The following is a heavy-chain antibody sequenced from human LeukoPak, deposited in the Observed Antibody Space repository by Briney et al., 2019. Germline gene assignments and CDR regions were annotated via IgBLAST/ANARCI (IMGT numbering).Heavy chain of an antibody. D-gene: IGHD2-21*02. Sequence: PSETLSLTCTVSGGSISSSSYYWGWIRQPPGKGLEWIGSIYYSGSTYYNPSLKSRVTISVDTSKNQFSLKLSSVTAADTAVYYCARYIVVVTASWYFDYWGQGTLVTVSS. J-gene: IGHJ4*02. CDR2: IYYSGST. V-gene: IGHV4-39*01. CDR3: ARYIVVVTASWYFDY. CDR1: GGSISSSSYY.